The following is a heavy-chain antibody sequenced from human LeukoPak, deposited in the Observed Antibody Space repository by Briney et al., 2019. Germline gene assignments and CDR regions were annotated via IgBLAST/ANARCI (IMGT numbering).Heavy chain of an antibody. Sequence: GASVKVSCKASGYTFTGYYMHWVRQAPGQGLEWMGWINPNSGGTNYAQKFQGRVTMTRDTSISTAYMELSRLRSDDTAVYYCARSSRLGGAVVVAASFDPWGQGTLVTVSS. D-gene: IGHD2-15*01. V-gene: IGHV1-2*02. J-gene: IGHJ5*02. CDR1: GYTFTGYY. CDR3: ARSSRLGGAVVVAASFDP. CDR2: INPNSGGT.